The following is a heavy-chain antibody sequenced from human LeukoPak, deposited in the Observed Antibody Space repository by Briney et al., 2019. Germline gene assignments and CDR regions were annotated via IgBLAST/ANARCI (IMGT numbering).Heavy chain of an antibody. V-gene: IGHV3-23*01. J-gene: IGHJ4*02. Sequence: PGGSLRLSCAASGFTFSSYAMSWVRQAPGKGLEWDSAISGSGGSTYYADSVKGRFTISRDNSKNTLYLQMNSLRAEDTAVYYCAKDSRRMVRGVMGDYWGQGTLVTVSS. CDR1: GFTFSSYA. CDR3: AKDSRRMVRGVMGDY. D-gene: IGHD3-10*01. CDR2: ISGSGGST.